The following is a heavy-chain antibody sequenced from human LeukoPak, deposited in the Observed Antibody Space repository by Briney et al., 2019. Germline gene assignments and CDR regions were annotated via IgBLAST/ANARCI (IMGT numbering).Heavy chain of an antibody. J-gene: IGHJ4*02. CDR1: GFTFSSYE. V-gene: IGHV3-48*03. D-gene: IGHD6-19*01. CDR2: ISSSGSTI. CDR3: AREAIYSSGWYPEAADE. Sequence: GGSLRLSCAASGFTFSSYEMNWVRQAPGKGLGWVSYISSSGSTIYYADSVKGRFTISRDNAKNSLYLQMNSLRAEDTAVYYCAREAIYSSGWYPEAADEWGQGTLVTVSS.